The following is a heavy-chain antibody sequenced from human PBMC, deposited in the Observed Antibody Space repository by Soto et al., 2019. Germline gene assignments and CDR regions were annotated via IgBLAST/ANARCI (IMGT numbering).Heavy chain of an antibody. V-gene: IGHV1-69*12. J-gene: IGHJ4*02. D-gene: IGHD5-12*01. CDR1: GGTFSTYA. CDR3: AREGRDGYKTFDY. CDR2: IIPMFSRA. Sequence: VRLVQSGAEVKKPGSSVKVSCKASGGTFSTYAISWVRQAPGQGLEWMGGIIPMFSRANYAQKFQGRVTITADESTTTAYMELSSLRSEDTAVYYCAREGRDGYKTFDYWGQGTLVTVSS.